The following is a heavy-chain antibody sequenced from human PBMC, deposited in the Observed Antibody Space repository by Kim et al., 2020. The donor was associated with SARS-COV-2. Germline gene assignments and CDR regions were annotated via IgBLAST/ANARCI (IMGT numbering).Heavy chain of an antibody. J-gene: IGHJ4*02. V-gene: IGHV1-24*01. CDR3: ATDHNWNGDFDY. Sequence: IYAQKFQGRVTMTEDTSTDTAYMELSSLRSEDTAVYYCATDHNWNGDFDYWGQGTLVTVSS. D-gene: IGHD1-1*01.